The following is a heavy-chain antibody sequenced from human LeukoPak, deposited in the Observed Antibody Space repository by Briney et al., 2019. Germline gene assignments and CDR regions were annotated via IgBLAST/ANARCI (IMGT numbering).Heavy chain of an antibody. CDR3: ARERVVATNWFDP. CDR2: ISSSSSYI. D-gene: IGHD5-12*01. Sequence: GGSLRLSCAASGFTFSSYSMNWVRQAPGKGLEWVSSISSSSSYIYYADAVEGLFTIYRKNNKNTLYPHKNRRRAEDTAVYYCARERVVATNWFDPWGQGTLVTVSS. J-gene: IGHJ5*02. CDR1: GFTFSSYS. V-gene: IGHV3-21*01.